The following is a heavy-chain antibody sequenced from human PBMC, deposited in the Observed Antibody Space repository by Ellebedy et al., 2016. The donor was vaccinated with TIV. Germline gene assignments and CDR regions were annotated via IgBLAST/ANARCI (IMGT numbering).Heavy chain of an antibody. D-gene: IGHD6-13*01. J-gene: IGHJ6*02. CDR1: GGSFSGYY. CDR2: INHSGST. Sequence: SETLSLXXAVYGGSFSGYYWSWIRQPPGKGLEWIGEINHSGSTNYNPSLKSRVTISVDTSKNQFSLKLSSVTAADTAVYYCARRFSRIAAAAPYYYYYYGMDVWGQGTTVTVSS. V-gene: IGHV4-34*01. CDR3: ARRFSRIAAAAPYYYYYYGMDV.